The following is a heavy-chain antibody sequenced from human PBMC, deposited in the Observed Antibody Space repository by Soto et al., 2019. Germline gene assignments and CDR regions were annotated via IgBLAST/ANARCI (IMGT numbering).Heavy chain of an antibody. CDR2: ISCSGGST. CDR1: EFTFSSYA. V-gene: IGHV3-23*01. J-gene: IGHJ4*02. CDR3: AKDQVWVVRGVPDY. D-gene: IGHD3-10*01. Sequence: VQLLESGGGLVQPGGSLRLSCAASEFTFSSYAMSWVRQAPGKGLDWVSAISCSGGSTSYADSVKGRFTISRDNSKKTLDLQMNSLRGEYIAVYYCAKDQVWVVRGVPDYWGQGTLLTVSS.